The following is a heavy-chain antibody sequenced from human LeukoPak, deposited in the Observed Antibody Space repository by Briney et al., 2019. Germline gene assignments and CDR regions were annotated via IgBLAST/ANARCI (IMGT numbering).Heavy chain of an antibody. D-gene: IGHD3-22*01. CDR2: IYYSGST. V-gene: IGHV4-59*12. CDR1: GGSISSYY. Sequence: PSETLSLTCTVSGGSISSYYWSWIRQPPGKGLEWIGYIYYSGSTNYNPSLKSRVTISVDTSKNQFSLKLSSVTAADTAVYYCARRYDSSGFNWFDPWGQGTLVTVSS. J-gene: IGHJ5*02. CDR3: ARRYDSSGFNWFDP.